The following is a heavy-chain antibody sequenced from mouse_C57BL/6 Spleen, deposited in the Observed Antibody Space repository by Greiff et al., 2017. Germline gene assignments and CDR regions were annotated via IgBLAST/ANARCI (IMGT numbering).Heavy chain of an antibody. CDR1: GYTFTSYW. V-gene: IGHV1-7*01. CDR2: INPSSGYT. D-gene: IGHD1-1*01. CDR3: ARLITTVEAWFAY. J-gene: IGHJ3*01. Sequence: VQLQQSGAELAKPGASVKLSCKASGYTFTSYWMHWVKQRPGKGLEWIGYINPSSGYTKYNQKFKDKATLTADKSSSTAYMQLSSLTYEDSAVYYCARLITTVEAWFAYWGQGTLVTVSA.